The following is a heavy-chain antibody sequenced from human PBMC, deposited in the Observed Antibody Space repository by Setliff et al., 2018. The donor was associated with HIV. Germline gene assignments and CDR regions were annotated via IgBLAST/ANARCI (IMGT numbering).Heavy chain of an antibody. CDR2: INPNSGGT. Sequence: ASVKVSCKASGYTFTDYYIHWVRQAPGQGLEWMGRINPNSGGTNYAQKFQGRVTMTWDTSISTAYMELSSLRSDGTVMYYCARQTRTYYYDSSGYSTAFDIWGQGTMVTVSS. V-gene: IGHV1-2*05. CDR3: ARQTRTYYYDSSGYSTAFDI. J-gene: IGHJ3*02. D-gene: IGHD3-22*01. CDR1: GYTFTDYY.